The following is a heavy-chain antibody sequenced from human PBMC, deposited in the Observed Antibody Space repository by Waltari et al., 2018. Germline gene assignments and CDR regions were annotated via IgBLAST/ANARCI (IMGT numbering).Heavy chain of an antibody. CDR3: ATGGDKSSGWYIEGYFQH. J-gene: IGHJ1*01. V-gene: IGHV1-24*01. Sequence: QVQLVQSGAEVKKPGASVKVSCKVSGYPLTELSMHWVRQAPGKGLEWMGGFDPEDGETIYAQKFQGRVTMTEDTSTDTAYMELSSLRSEDTAVYYCATGGDKSSGWYIEGYFQHWGQGTLVTVSS. D-gene: IGHD6-19*01. CDR1: GYPLTELS. CDR2: FDPEDGET.